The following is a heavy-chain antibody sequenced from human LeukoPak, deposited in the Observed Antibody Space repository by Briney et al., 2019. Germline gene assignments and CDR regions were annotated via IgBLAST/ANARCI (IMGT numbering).Heavy chain of an antibody. J-gene: IGHJ5*02. CDR1: GGSFSGYY. CDR2: INHSGST. V-gene: IGHV4-34*01. D-gene: IGHD3-10*01. CDR3: ARGGGQWFGELWSPFDP. Sequence: SETLSLTCAVYGGSFSGYYWSWIRQPPGEGLEWIGEINHSGSTNYNPSLKSRVTISVDTSKNQFSLKLSSVTAADTAVYYCARGGGQWFGELWSPFDPWGQGTLVTVSS.